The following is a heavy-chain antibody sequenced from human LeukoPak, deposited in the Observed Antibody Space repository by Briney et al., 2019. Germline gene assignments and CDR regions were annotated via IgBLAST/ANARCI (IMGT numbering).Heavy chain of an antibody. D-gene: IGHD3-22*01. Sequence: GGSLRLSCAASGFTFSSYGMHWVRQAPGKGLEWVAFIRYDGSNKYYADSVKGRFTISRDNAKNSLYLQMNSLRAEDTAVYYCARDRGAGWLLRDYFDYWGQGTLVTVSS. V-gene: IGHV3-30*02. CDR2: IRYDGSNK. CDR1: GFTFSSYG. J-gene: IGHJ4*02. CDR3: ARDRGAGWLLRDYFDY.